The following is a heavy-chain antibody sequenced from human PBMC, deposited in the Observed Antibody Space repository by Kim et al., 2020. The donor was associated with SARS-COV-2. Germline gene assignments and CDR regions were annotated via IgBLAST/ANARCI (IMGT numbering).Heavy chain of an antibody. CDR1: GVSISTHTW. CDR2: NYHSGST. CDR3: ARDRTLAVAVSFDY. J-gene: IGHJ4*02. V-gene: IGHV4-4*02. Sequence: SETLSLTCTVSGVSISTHTWWSWVRQPPGKGLEWIGANYHSGSTNYNPSLKSRVTISVDKSKNQFSLKLSSVTDADADVYYCARDRTLAVAVSFDYWGQG. D-gene: IGHD6-13*01.